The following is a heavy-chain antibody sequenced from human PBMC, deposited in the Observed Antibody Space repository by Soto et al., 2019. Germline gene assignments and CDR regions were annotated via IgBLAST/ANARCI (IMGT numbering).Heavy chain of an antibody. Sequence: ASVKVSCKVSGYTLTELSMHWVRQAPGKGLEWMGGFDPEDGETIYAQKFQGRVTMTEDTSTDTAYMELSSLRSEDTAVYYCATDRTGLVAATRRFDYWGQGTLGTVSS. CDR3: ATDRTGLVAATRRFDY. V-gene: IGHV1-24*01. D-gene: IGHD2-15*01. CDR2: FDPEDGET. J-gene: IGHJ4*02. CDR1: GYTLTELS.